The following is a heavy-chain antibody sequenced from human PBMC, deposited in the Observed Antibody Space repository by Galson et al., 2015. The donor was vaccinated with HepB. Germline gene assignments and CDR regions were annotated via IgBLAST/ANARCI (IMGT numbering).Heavy chain of an antibody. D-gene: IGHD2-2*01. CDR3: AKDIGLVPAANYYFDY. CDR1: GFTFDDYA. J-gene: IGHJ4*02. V-gene: IGHV3-9*01. Sequence: SLRLSCAASGFTFDDYAMHWVRQVPGKGLEWVSGISWDSGSIGYADSVKGRFIISRDNAKNSLYLQMNSLRAEDTALYYCAKDIGLVPAANYYFDYWGQGTLVTVSS. CDR2: ISWDSGSI.